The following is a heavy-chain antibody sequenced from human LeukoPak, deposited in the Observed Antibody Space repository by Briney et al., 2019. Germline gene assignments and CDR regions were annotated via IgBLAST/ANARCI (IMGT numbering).Heavy chain of an antibody. D-gene: IGHD3-10*01. CDR2: INAGNGNT. Sequence: ASVKVSCKASGYTFTSYAMHWVRQAPGQRLEWMGWINAGNGNTKYSQKFQGRATITRDTSASTAYMELSSLRSEDTAVYYCAREEWFGELSSYYYYGMDVWGQGTTVTVSS. CDR1: GYTFTSYA. J-gene: IGHJ6*02. CDR3: AREEWFGELSSYYYYGMDV. V-gene: IGHV1-3*01.